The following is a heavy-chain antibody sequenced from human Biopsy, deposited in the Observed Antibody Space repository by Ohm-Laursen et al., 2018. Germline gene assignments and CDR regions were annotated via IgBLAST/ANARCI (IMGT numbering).Heavy chain of an antibody. D-gene: IGHD3-9*01. V-gene: IGHV4-31*03. Sequence: SDTLSLTCSVSGAAVKTSGYFWAWIRNRPGKGLEWIGYISYNERTHYNPSLTSRLAISFDTSNNRISLQLRSVSVADTAVYYCVREPKTGTAEAWYFDLWGRGSPVTVPS. CDR2: ISYNERT. CDR3: VREPKTGTAEAWYFDL. CDR1: GAAVKTSGYF. J-gene: IGHJ2*01.